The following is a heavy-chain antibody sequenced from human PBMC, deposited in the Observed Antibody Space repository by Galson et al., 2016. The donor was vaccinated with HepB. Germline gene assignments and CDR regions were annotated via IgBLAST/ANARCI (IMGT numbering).Heavy chain of an antibody. V-gene: IGHV3-30*18. CDR3: AKSITIFGVLIKSYFDY. D-gene: IGHD3-3*01. CDR1: GFTFNSYG. Sequence: SLRLSCAASGFTFNSYGMHWVRQAPGKGLEWVAVISYDGSNKYYADSVKGRFTISRDNSKNTLYLQMNSLRAEDSAVYYCAKSITIFGVLIKSYFDYWGQGTLVTVSS. CDR2: ISYDGSNK. J-gene: IGHJ4*02.